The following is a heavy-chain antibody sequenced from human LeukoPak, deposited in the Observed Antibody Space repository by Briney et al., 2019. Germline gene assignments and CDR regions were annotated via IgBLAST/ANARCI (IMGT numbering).Heavy chain of an antibody. CDR1: GGTFSSYA. Sequence: SVKVSCKASGGTFSSYAISWVRQAPGQGLEWMGGIIPIFGTANYAQMFQGRVTITADKSTSTAYMELSSLRSEDTAVYYCARAIAAAGTHWGQGTLVTVSS. V-gene: IGHV1-69*06. J-gene: IGHJ4*02. D-gene: IGHD6-13*01. CDR3: ARAIAAAGTH. CDR2: IIPIFGTA.